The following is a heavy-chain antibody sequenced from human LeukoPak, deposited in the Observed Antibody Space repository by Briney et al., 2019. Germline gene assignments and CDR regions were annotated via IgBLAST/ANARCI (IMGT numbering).Heavy chain of an antibody. D-gene: IGHD3-10*01. CDR2: ISTYDGNT. Sequence: ASVTVSCKASGYTFADYYIHWVRQAPGQGLEWLGWISTYDGNTNYAQRLQGRVTMTTDTSTSTGYMELRSLRSDDTAVYYCAKDSDRSFKFSSFDYWGQGTLVTVSS. CDR1: GYTFADYY. CDR3: AKDSDRSFKFSSFDY. J-gene: IGHJ4*02. V-gene: IGHV1-18*04.